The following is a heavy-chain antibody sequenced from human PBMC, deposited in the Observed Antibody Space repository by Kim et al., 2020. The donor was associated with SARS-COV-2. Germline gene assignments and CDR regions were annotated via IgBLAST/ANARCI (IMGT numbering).Heavy chain of an antibody. CDR3: ARGPTPLYSRGYYGMDV. Sequence: SETLSLTCTVSGGSISSYYWSWIRQPPGKGLEWIGYIYYSGSTNYNPSLKSRVTISVDTSKNQFSLKLSSVTAADTAVYYCARGPTPLYSRGYYGMDVWGQGTTVTVSS. J-gene: IGHJ6*02. V-gene: IGHV4-59*13. D-gene: IGHD3-22*01. CDR1: GGSISSYY. CDR2: IYYSGST.